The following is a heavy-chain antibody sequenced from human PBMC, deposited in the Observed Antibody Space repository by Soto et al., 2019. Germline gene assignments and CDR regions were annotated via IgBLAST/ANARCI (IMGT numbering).Heavy chain of an antibody. CDR3: ARDRYCSSASCEGSGFASYI. Sequence: GGSLRLSCAASGFTFSDYYMSWIRQAPGKGLEWVSYISSSDNSIFYADSVKGRFTISGDNAKNSLYLQMNSLRAEDTAVYYCARDRYCSSASCEGSGFASYICSQGTTVTVSS. CDR1: GFTFSDYY. V-gene: IGHV3-11*01. CDR2: ISSSDNSI. D-gene: IGHD2-2*01. J-gene: IGHJ3*02.